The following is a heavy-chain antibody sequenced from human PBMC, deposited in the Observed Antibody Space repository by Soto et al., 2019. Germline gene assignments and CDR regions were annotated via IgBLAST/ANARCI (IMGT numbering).Heavy chain of an antibody. D-gene: IGHD1-26*01. V-gene: IGHV2-5*02. Sequence: QITLKESGPSLVRPTETLTLTCTFSGFSLITGVGVGWVRQPPGKALEWLAVIFWDKNDYYRPSLQTRVTISEDTSEDQVVLTLTNMVPEDTATYFCTQIYGSGSWVWYFHSGGQGTLVTVSA. CDR2: IFWDKND. J-gene: IGHJ4*02. CDR3: TQIYGSGSWVWYFHS. CDR1: GFSLITGVG.